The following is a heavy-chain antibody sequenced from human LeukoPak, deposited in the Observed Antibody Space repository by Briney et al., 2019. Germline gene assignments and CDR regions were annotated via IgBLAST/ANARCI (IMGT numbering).Heavy chain of an antibody. Sequence: PGGSLRLSCAASGFAFSRYSMNWVRQAPGKGLEWVSSISYSGPHMFYADSVRGRFTISRDNAENSLFLQMNSLRAEDTAVYSCASNDYRDEGIDSWGQGTLVTVSS. J-gene: IGHJ4*02. CDR2: ISYSGPHM. V-gene: IGHV3-21*01. D-gene: IGHD4-11*01. CDR3: ASNDYRDEGIDS. CDR1: GFAFSRYS.